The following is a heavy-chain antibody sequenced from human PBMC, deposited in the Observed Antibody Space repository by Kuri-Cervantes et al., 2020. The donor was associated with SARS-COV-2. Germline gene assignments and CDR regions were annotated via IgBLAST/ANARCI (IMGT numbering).Heavy chain of an antibody. D-gene: IGHD4-11*01. V-gene: IGHV3-23*01. CDR2: ISGSGGST. CDR1: GFTFSSYA. CDR3: AKDQGMGPKGTVDY. Sequence: GGSLRLSCAVSGFTFSSYAMSWVRQAPGKGLEWVSAISGSGGSTYYADSVKGRFTISRDNSKNTLYLQMNSLRAEDTAVYYCAKDQGMGPKGTVDYWGQGTLVTVSS. J-gene: IGHJ4*02.